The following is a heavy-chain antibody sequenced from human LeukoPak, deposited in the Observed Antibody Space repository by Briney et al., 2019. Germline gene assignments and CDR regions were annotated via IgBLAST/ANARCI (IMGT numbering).Heavy chain of an antibody. D-gene: IGHD3-3*01. V-gene: IGHV3-30-3*01. Sequence: GGSLRLSCAASGFTVSSNYMSWVRQAPGKGLEWVAVISYDGSNKYYADSVKGRFTISRDNSKNTLYLQMNSLRAEDTAVYYCARDANYYDFWSGPFDYWGQGTLVTVSS. CDR2: ISYDGSNK. CDR1: GFTVSSNY. CDR3: ARDANYYDFWSGPFDY. J-gene: IGHJ4*02.